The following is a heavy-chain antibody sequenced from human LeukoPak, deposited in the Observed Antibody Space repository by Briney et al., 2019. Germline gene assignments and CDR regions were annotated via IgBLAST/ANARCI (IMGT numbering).Heavy chain of an antibody. CDR1: GGSISGYY. J-gene: IGHJ4*02. D-gene: IGHD4-17*01. CDR3: ARTLKRTTVSTYYYFDY. Sequence: PETLSLTCTVSGGSISGYYWTWIRQPPGKGLEWIGYVSNSGSTNYNPSLNTRVTISVDTSKNQFSLNLSSVTAADTAVYYCARTLKRTTVSTYYYFDYWGQGTLVTVSS. CDR2: VSNSGST. V-gene: IGHV4-59*08.